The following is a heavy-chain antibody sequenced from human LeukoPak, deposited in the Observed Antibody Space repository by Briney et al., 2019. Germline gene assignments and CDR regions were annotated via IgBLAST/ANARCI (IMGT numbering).Heavy chain of an antibody. CDR1: GFTFSDYY. V-gene: IGHV3-11*04. CDR2: ISSSGSTI. D-gene: IGHD3-9*01. Sequence: GGSLRLSCAASGFTFSDYYMTWIRQAPGKGLEWVSYISSSGSTIYYADSVKGRFTISRDNAKNLLFLQMNNMRVEDTGVYYCARGVDRRDDPWGQGILVTVSS. J-gene: IGHJ5*02. CDR3: ARGVDRRDDP.